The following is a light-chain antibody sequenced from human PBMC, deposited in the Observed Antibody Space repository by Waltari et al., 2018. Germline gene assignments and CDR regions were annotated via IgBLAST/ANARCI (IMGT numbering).Light chain of an antibody. CDR1: QYINNF. Sequence: DIQMTQSPSSLSASVGDRVALTCRASQYINNFLNWYQEKPGKAPKLLIYGASNLQSGVPSRFSGSGSGADFTLTISSLDPEDVATYSCQQSYTTPPTFGQGTKVEIK. J-gene: IGKJ1*01. V-gene: IGKV1-39*01. CDR3: QQSYTTPPT. CDR2: GAS.